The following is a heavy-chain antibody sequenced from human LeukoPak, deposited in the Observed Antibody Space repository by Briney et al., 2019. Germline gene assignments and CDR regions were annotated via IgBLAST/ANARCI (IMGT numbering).Heavy chain of an antibody. CDR3: AKDRGSTGLYGMDV. V-gene: IGHV3-30*18. CDR1: GFIFSSYG. J-gene: IGHJ6*02. D-gene: IGHD2-8*02. CDR2: ISYDGGTK. Sequence: PGGSLRLSCAASGFIFSSYGIHWVRQAPGKGLEWVALISYDGGTKYYADSVRGRFTISRDNSKNTLYLQMNSLSAEDTAVYYCAKDRGSTGLYGMDVWGQGTTVTVSS.